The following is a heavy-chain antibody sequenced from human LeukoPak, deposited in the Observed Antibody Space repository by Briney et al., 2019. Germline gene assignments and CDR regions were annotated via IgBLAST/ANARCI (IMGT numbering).Heavy chain of an antibody. V-gene: IGHV3-20*04. J-gene: IGHJ4*02. CDR3: ARDPSRRYDSSGYYQLFDY. D-gene: IGHD3-22*01. CDR2: INWNGGSI. Sequence: GGSLRLSCAASGFTFDDYAMHWVRQAPGKGLEWVSGINWNGGSIGYADSVRGRFTISRDNAKNSLFLQMHTLRAEDTALYYCARDPSRRYDSSGYYQLFDYWGQGTLVTVSS. CDR1: GFTFDDYA.